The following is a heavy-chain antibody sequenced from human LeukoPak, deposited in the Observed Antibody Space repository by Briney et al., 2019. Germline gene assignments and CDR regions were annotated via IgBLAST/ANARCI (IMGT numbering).Heavy chain of an antibody. CDR3: ARHSGSGWQALGY. CDR2: TSYNGNT. D-gene: IGHD6-19*01. Sequence: ASVKVSSKASLDTFTTYGISWGRHTPGLGLEWMGGTSYNGNTNYAQKFQDRVTMTTDTSTTTGYMELRSLESDDTAVYYCARHSGSGWQALGYWGQGTLVTVSA. CDR1: LDTFTTYG. J-gene: IGHJ4*02. V-gene: IGHV1-18*04.